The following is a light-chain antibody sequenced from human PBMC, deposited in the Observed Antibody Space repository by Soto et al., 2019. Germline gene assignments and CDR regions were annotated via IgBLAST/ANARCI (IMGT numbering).Light chain of an antibody. V-gene: IGKV3-20*01. CDR3: QQYGSSPRLT. Sequence: EIVLTQSQRTLSLSPGERATLSCRASQSVSSSYLAWYQQKPGQAPRLLIYGASSRATGIPDRFSGSGSGTDFTLTISRLEPEDFAVYYCQQYGSSPRLTFGGGTKVEIK. CDR2: GAS. J-gene: IGKJ4*01. CDR1: QSVSSSY.